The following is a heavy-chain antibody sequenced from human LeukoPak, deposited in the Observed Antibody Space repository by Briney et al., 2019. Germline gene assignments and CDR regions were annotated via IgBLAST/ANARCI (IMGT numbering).Heavy chain of an antibody. CDR2: IQYNGNNK. D-gene: IGHD2-15*01. V-gene: IGHV3-30*02. J-gene: IGHJ4*02. CDR1: GFTFSGFG. CDR3: AKRDSAGSDTGKYYFDY. Sequence: PGGSLRLSCAASGFTFSGFGMHWVRQAPGKGLEWVAFIQYNGNNKYYANSVKGRFTLSRDNSENTLYLQMNSLRAEDTAIYYCAKRDSAGSDTGKYYFDYWGQGTLVTVSS.